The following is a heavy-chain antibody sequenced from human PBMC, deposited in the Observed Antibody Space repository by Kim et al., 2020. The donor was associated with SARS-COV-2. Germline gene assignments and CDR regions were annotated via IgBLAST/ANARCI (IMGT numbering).Heavy chain of an antibody. V-gene: IGHV3-21*01. D-gene: IGHD3-10*01. CDR1: GFTFRSYS. J-gene: IGHJ4*02. Sequence: GGSLRLSCAASGFTFRSYSMNWVRQAPGKGLECVSSISSSSSYIYYADSVKGRFTISRDNAKNSLYLQMNSLRSEDTAVYYCAREAVGFQVSGIDYWGQGTLVTVSS. CDR3: AREAVGFQVSGIDY. CDR2: ISSSSSYI.